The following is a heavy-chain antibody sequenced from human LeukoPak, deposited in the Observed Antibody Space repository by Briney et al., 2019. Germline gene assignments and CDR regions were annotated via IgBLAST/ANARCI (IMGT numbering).Heavy chain of an antibody. CDR3: ARPGGGATTGWFDP. CDR2: ISSSSSYI. J-gene: IGHJ5*02. CDR1: GFTFSSYS. V-gene: IGHV3-21*01. Sequence: PGGSLRLSCAASGFTFSSYSMNWVRQAPGKGLEWVSSISSSSSYIYYADSVKGRFTISRDNAKNSLYLQMNSLRAEDTAVYYCARPGGGATTGWFDPWGQGTLVTVSS. D-gene: IGHD1-26*01.